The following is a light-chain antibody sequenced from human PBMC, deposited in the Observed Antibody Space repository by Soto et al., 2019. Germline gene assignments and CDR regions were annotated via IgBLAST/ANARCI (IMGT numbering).Light chain of an antibody. V-gene: IGLV1-44*01. Sequence: QSVLTQPPSASGTPGQRVTISCSGSSSNIGSNSIIWYQQLPGTAPKLLISSNNQRPSGVPDRFSGSKSGTSASLAISGLQSEDEADYHCATWDYSLKGPVFGGGTKVTVL. CDR3: ATWDYSLKGPV. J-gene: IGLJ3*02. CDR2: SNN. CDR1: SSNIGSNS.